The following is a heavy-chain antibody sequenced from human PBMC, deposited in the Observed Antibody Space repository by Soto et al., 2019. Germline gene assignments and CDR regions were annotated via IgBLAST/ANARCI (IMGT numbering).Heavy chain of an antibody. V-gene: IGHV3-49*03. D-gene: IGHD6-6*01. J-gene: IGHJ6*02. CDR2: IRSKDYGVTT. CDR3: TRDLGYSSSAGYYYGMDV. Sequence: LALSCTASGFTFVDYAIIWFRQAPGKVLEWVGFIRSKDYGVTTEYAASVKGRFTISRDDSKSIDYLQMNSLETEDTAVYYCTRDLGYSSSAGYYYGMDVWGQGTTVTVSS. CDR1: GFTFVDYA.